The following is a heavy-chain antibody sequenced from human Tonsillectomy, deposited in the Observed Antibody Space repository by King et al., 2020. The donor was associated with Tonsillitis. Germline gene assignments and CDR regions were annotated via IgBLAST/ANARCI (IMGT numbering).Heavy chain of an antibody. CDR2: IYYSGSS. CDR3: ARDAKVDTPMGRDYYFTDGMDV. D-gene: IGHD5-18*01. J-gene: IGHJ6*02. CDR1: GGSISSGGYY. Sequence: QLQESGPGLVKPSQTLSLTCTVSGGSISSGGYYWSWIRQHPGKGLEWIGYIYYSGSSYYNPSLKSRVSISVDTSKNQFSLKLSSVTAAATAGYYCARDAKVDTPMGRDYYFTDGMDVWGQGTTVTVSS. V-gene: IGHV4-31*03.